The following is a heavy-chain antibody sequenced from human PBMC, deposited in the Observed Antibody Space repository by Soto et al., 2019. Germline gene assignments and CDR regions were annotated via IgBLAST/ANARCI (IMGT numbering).Heavy chain of an antibody. J-gene: IGHJ2*01. V-gene: IGHV1-69*04. CDR3: ARDRGY. D-gene: IGHD3-22*01. Sequence: QVQLVQSGAEVKKPGSSVKVSCKASGGTFSSYPISWVRQAPGQGLEWMGRSIPILGIANYAQKFQGRVTITEYKSTSTAYMELSGLSSEYTAVYYCARDRGYWGRGTLVTVSS. CDR2: SIPILGIA. CDR1: GGTFSSYP.